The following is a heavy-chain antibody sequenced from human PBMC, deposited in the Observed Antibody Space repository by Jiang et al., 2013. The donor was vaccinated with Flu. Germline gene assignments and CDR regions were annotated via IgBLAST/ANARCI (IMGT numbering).Heavy chain of an antibody. D-gene: IGHD3-3*01. J-gene: IGHJ4*02. CDR2: INAGNGNT. Sequence: LEWMGWINAGNGNTKYSQKFQGRVTITRDTSASTAYMELSSLRSEDTAVYYCARVHDFWSGYIGYWGQGTLVTVSS. CDR3: ARVHDFWSGYIGY. V-gene: IGHV1-3*01.